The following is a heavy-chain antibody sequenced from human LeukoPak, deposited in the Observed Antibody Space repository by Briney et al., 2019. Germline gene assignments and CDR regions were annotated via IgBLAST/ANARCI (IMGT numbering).Heavy chain of an antibody. J-gene: IGHJ3*01. Sequence: GGSLRLSCAASGFTFSSYSMNWVRQAPGKGLEWVSSISDSRSYIYYADSVKGRFTISRDDAKNSLFLQMNSLRAEDTAVYFCARGYSSTWYDVFDLWGQGTLVTISS. V-gene: IGHV3-21*01. D-gene: IGHD6-13*01. CDR1: GFTFSSYS. CDR2: ISDSRSYI. CDR3: ARGYSSTWYDVFDL.